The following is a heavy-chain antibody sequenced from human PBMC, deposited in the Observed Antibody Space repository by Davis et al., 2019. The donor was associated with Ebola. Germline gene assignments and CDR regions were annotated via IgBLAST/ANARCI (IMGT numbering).Heavy chain of an antibody. CDR3: ARDRLRTTMTELYYGMDV. Sequence: PSETLSLTCAVSGGSISSSNWWSWVRQPPGKGLEWIGEIYHSGSTNYNPSLKSRVTISVDKSKNQFSLKLSSVTAADTAVYYCARDRLRTTMTELYYGMDVWGQGTTVTVSS. J-gene: IGHJ6*02. D-gene: IGHD3-22*01. CDR2: IYHSGST. V-gene: IGHV4-4*02. CDR1: GGSISSSNW.